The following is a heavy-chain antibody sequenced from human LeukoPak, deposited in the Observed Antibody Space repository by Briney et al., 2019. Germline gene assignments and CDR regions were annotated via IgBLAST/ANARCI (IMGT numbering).Heavy chain of an antibody. V-gene: IGHV4-59*01. CDR3: ARVLLQQGTFNWFDP. Sequence: SETLSLTCTVSGGSISSYYWSWIRQPPGQGLEWIGYIYYSGRTNYTPSLKRRVTISVHTSKNQFSLKLSSVTAADTAVYYCARVLLQQGTFNWFDPWGQGTLGTVSS. CDR1: GGSISSYY. J-gene: IGHJ5*02. CDR2: IYYSGRT. D-gene: IGHD6-13*01.